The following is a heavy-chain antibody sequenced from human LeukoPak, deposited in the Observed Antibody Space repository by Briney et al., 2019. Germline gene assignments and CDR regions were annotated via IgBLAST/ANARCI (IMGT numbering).Heavy chain of an antibody. CDR1: GFTFSRYA. Sequence: GGSLRLSCADSGFTFSRYAMSWVRQAPGKGLEWVSVISGRGDNTYYADSVKGRFTISRDNSKNTLFLQMNSLRAEDTAVYYCADPYDFWSGYNYWGQGTLVTVSS. CDR2: ISGRGDNT. D-gene: IGHD3-3*01. J-gene: IGHJ4*02. CDR3: ADPYDFWSGYNY. V-gene: IGHV3-23*01.